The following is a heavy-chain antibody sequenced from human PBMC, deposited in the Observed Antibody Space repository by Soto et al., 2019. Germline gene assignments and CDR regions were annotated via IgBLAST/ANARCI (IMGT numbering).Heavy chain of an antibody. J-gene: IGHJ6*02. CDR3: ARSRAAAPPRVGMDV. Sequence: SVKVSCKASGYTFGNNDISWVRQAPGQGLEWMGGIIPFFHAPNYAQKFQGRVTITADESTSIVFMEMSSLRFEDTAVYYCARSRAAAPPRVGMDVWGQGTTVTVSS. CDR1: GYTFGNND. D-gene: IGHD6-13*01. CDR2: IIPFFHAP. V-gene: IGHV1-69*13.